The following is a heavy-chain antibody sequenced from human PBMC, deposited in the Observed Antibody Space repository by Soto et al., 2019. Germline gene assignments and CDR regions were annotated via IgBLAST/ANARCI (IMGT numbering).Heavy chain of an antibody. CDR1: GGSISSGTYF. V-gene: IGHV4-39*01. Sequence: QLQLQESGPGLVKPSETLSLTCTVSGGSISSGTYFWGWIRLPPGKGPEWIGSFHYSGSTYYGPSLKSRVTIYVDTSKNQFSLKLSSVTAADTAVYYCVRHYDGGWYFQHWGQGTLVTVSS. J-gene: IGHJ1*01. D-gene: IGHD6-19*01. CDR3: VRHYDGGWYFQH. CDR2: FHYSGST.